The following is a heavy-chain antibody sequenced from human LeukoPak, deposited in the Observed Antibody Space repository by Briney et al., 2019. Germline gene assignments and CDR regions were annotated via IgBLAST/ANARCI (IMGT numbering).Heavy chain of an antibody. J-gene: IGHJ5*02. CDR1: GGSISSGGYS. Sequence: SETLSLTCAVSGGSISSGGYSWSWIRQPPGEGLEWIGYIYHSGSTYYNPSLKSRVTISVDRSKNQFSLKLSSVTAADTAVYYCARRAYSSSSGYNWFDPWGQGTLVTVSS. D-gene: IGHD6-13*01. CDR2: IYHSGST. CDR3: ARRAYSSSSGYNWFDP. V-gene: IGHV4-30-2*01.